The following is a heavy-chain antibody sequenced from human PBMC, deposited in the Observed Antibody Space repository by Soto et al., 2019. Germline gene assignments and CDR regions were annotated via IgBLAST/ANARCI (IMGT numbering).Heavy chain of an antibody. CDR3: ARHVFSHVNIYGFNASDI. CDR2: IYYTGST. V-gene: IGHV4-39*01. J-gene: IGHJ3*02. Sequence: SETLSLTCIVSGDSVTSSTSYWGWIRQPPGKGLEWIGSIYYTGSTYYSPSLKSRVTISVDTSKNQFSLKVTSVTAADTAVYYCARHVFSHVNIYGFNASDIWGQGTMVTVSS. CDR1: GDSVTSSTSY. D-gene: IGHD5-18*01.